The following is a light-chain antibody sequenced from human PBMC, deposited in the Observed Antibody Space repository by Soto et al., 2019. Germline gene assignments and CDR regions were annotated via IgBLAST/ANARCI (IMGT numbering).Light chain of an antibody. V-gene: IGKV1-17*01. CDR2: AAS. CDR3: QQYDSYRT. CDR1: QGIRND. Sequence: VQMTQSHSSLSSSVGDRVTITCRASQGIRNDLSWYQQKPGKAPKRLIYAASSLQSGVPSRLSVSGSGTEFTLTISSLQSDDFATYFCQQYDSYRTVGQGTKVDIK. J-gene: IGKJ1*01.